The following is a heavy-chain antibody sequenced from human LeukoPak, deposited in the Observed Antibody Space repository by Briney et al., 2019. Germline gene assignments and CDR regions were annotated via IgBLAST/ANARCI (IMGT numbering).Heavy chain of an antibody. CDR3: AGPWDQVGFDP. Sequence: ASVKVSCKASGYTFTDYYMHWVRQAPGQGLEWMGWINPNSGGTNYAQKFQGRVTMTTDTSISTAYMELIGLRSDDTAVYYCAGPWDQVGFDPWGQGTLVSVSS. CDR1: GYTFTDYY. CDR2: INPNSGGT. J-gene: IGHJ5*02. D-gene: IGHD1-26*01. V-gene: IGHV1-2*02.